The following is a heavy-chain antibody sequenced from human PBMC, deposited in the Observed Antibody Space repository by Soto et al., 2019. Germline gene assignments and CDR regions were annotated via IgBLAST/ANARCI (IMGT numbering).Heavy chain of an antibody. CDR3: ARVIGGTMVRGVISPPYYYYVMDF. CDR2: IIPIFGTA. J-gene: IGHJ6*02. CDR1: GGTFSSYA. V-gene: IGHV1-69*13. Sequence: ASVKVSCKAPGGTFSSYAISWVRQAPGQGLEWMGGIIPIFGTANYAQKFQGRVTITADDSTSTAYMELSSLRSEDTAVYYCARVIGGTMVRGVISPPYYYYVMDFWGQGTTVTVSS. D-gene: IGHD3-10*01.